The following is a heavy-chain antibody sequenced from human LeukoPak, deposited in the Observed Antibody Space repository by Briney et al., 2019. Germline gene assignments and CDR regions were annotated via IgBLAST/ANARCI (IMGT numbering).Heavy chain of an antibody. CDR2: ISGSGGST. J-gene: IGHJ4*02. CDR1: GFTFNSYA. CDR3: AKDRSCTNDICHGDFDY. Sequence: PGGSLRLSCAASGFTFNSYAVSWVRQALGKGLEWVSSISGSGGSTYSADSVKGRFTISRDNSKNTLYLQMNSLRAEDTALYYCAKDRSCTNDICHGDFDYWGQGTLVTVSS. D-gene: IGHD2-8*01. V-gene: IGHV3-23*01.